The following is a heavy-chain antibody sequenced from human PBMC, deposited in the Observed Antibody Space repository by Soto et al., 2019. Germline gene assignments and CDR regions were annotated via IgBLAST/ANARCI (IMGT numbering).Heavy chain of an antibody. V-gene: IGHV3-66*03. CDR3: AKTTRPPTPEP. J-gene: IGHJ5*02. Sequence: PGGSLRLSCAASGFTVSSNYMSWVRQAPGKGLEWVSVIYSCGSTYYADSVKGRFTISRDNSKITLYLQMNSLRAEDTAVHYCAKTTRPPTPEPWGQGALVTVSS. CDR2: IYSCGST. CDR1: GFTVSSNY. D-gene: IGHD6-6*01.